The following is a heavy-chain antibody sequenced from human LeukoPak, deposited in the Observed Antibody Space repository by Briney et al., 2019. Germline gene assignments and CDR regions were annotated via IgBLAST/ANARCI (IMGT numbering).Heavy chain of an antibody. CDR2: IIPIFGTA. V-gene: IGHV1-69*13. Sequence: SVKVSCKASGGTFSSYAIIWVRQAPGQGLEWMGGIIPIFGTANYAQKFQGRVTITADESTSTAYMELSSLRSEDTAVYYCARVSSGTRDAFDIWGQGTMVTVSS. D-gene: IGHD3-10*01. CDR3: ARVSSGTRDAFDI. CDR1: GGTFSSYA. J-gene: IGHJ3*02.